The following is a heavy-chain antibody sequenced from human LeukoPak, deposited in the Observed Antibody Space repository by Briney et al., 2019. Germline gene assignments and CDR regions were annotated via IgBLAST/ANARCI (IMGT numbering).Heavy chain of an antibody. Sequence: HTGGSLRLSCAASGFTFNNYWMTWVRQAPGKGLEWVANINQDGSEKYYVDSVKGRFTMSRDNAKNSLYLQMNSLRADDTAVYYCARGVETGVDWFDPWGQGTLVTVSS. CDR3: ARGVETGVDWFDP. D-gene: IGHD3-3*01. CDR2: INQDGSEK. J-gene: IGHJ5*02. V-gene: IGHV3-7*01. CDR1: GFTFNNYW.